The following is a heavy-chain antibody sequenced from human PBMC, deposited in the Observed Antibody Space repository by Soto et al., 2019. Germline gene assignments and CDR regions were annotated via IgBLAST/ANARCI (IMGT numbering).Heavy chain of an antibody. Sequence: QVQLVESGGGLVKPGGSLRLSCVASGFTVSDYYMTWIRQAPGKGLEWVSYISGSSDYTKYADSVKGRFSISRDNAKNLLYLQMTSLRVEDMAVYYCVRDGSGNTSHWYFDLWGLGTLVTVSS. D-gene: IGHD3-10*01. J-gene: IGHJ2*01. CDR3: VRDGSGNTSHWYFDL. V-gene: IGHV3-11*06. CDR1: GFTVSDYY. CDR2: ISGSSDYT.